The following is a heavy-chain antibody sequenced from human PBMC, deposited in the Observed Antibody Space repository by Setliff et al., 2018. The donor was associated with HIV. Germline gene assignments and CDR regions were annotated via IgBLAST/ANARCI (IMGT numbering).Heavy chain of an antibody. CDR1: GDSISSANYF. J-gene: IGHJ4*02. D-gene: IGHD1-26*01. CDR3: AAATTLDY. Sequence: SETLSLTCTVSGDSISSANYFWNWIRQPAGKGLEWIGHIYTTGRTNYNPSLKSRVTISLDTSKNQFFPRLSSVTAADTAVYYCAAATTLDYWGQGTLVTVSS. CDR2: IYTTGRT. V-gene: IGHV4-61*09.